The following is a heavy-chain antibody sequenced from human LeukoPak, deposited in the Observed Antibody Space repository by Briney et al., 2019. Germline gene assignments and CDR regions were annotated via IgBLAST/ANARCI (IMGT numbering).Heavy chain of an antibody. CDR3: ARLKGVGYYFDY. CDR2: ISGSGGST. D-gene: IGHD3-16*01. Sequence: GGSLRLSCAASGFTFSSYTMSWVRQAPGKGLEWVSGISGSGGSTYYADSVKGRFTISRDNSKNTLYLQMNSLRAEDTAVYYCARLKGVGYYFDYWGQGTLVTVSS. J-gene: IGHJ4*02. V-gene: IGHV3-23*01. CDR1: GFTFSSYT.